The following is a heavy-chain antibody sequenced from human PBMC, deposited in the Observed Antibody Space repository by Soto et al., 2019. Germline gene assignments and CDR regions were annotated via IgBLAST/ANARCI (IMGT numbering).Heavy chain of an antibody. CDR1: GFTFSSYA. D-gene: IGHD3-10*01. J-gene: IGHJ3*02. V-gene: IGHV3-23*01. Sequence: GGSLRLSCAASGFTFSSYAMSWVRQAPGKGLEWVSFISGSGGITYYADSVKGRFTISRDDAKNTLYLQMNSLRSEDTAVYYCVRDRGSPDSFDSWGQGTKVTVSS. CDR2: ISGSGGIT. CDR3: VRDRGSPDSFDS.